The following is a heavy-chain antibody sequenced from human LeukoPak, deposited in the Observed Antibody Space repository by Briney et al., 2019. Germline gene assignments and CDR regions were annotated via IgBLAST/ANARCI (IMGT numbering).Heavy chain of an antibody. V-gene: IGHV1-69*13. CDR1: GGTFSSYA. CDR2: IIPIFGTA. D-gene: IGHD5-18*01. CDR3: AREYEGYSYGSTSKPFDP. J-gene: IGHJ5*02. Sequence: SVKVSCKASGGTFSSYAISWVRQAPGQGLEWMGGIIPIFGTANYAQKFQGRVTITADESTSTAYMELSSLRSEDTAVYYCAREYEGYSYGSTSKPFDPWGQRTLVTVSS.